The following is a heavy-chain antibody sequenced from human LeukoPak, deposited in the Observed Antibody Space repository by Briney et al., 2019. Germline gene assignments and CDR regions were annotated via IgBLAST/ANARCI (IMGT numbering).Heavy chain of an antibody. J-gene: IGHJ6*04. Sequence: SETLSLTCTVSGGSISSSSYYWGWIRQPPGKGLEWIGSIYYSGSTYYNPSLKSRVTISVDTSKNQFSLKLSSVTAADTAVYYCAELGITMIGGVWGKGTTVTISS. CDR2: IYYSGST. CDR3: AELGITMIGGV. V-gene: IGHV4-39*01. D-gene: IGHD3-10*02. CDR1: GGSISSSSYY.